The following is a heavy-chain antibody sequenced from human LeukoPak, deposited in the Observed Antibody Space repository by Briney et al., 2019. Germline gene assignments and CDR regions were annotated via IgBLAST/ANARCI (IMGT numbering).Heavy chain of an antibody. CDR2: ISRTGSTI. CDR3: ARVGLRSLDTRYYYNGMDV. J-gene: IGHJ6*02. CDR1: RFIFSNYE. D-gene: IGHD2-15*01. Sequence: GGSLRLSCAASRFIFSNYEMNWVRQAPGKGLEWVSCISRTGSTIYYADSVRGRFTISRDNAKNSLYLQMNSLRAEDTAVYYCARVGLRSLDTRYYYNGMDVWGQGTTVTVSS. V-gene: IGHV3-48*03.